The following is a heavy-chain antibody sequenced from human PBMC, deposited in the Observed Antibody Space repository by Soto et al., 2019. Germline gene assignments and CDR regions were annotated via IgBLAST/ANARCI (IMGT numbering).Heavy chain of an antibody. D-gene: IGHD2-2*01. J-gene: IGHJ5*02. Sequence: GESLKISCTGFGYTFTTFWISWVRQMPGRGLEWMGRIDPRDSYTTYSPSFQGHVTISVDKSIRTAYLQWGSLKASDTAMYYCARLYCTSSTCDSWFDPWGQGTPVTVSS. V-gene: IGHV5-10-1*01. CDR2: IDPRDSYT. CDR3: ARLYCTSSTCDSWFDP. CDR1: GYTFTTFW.